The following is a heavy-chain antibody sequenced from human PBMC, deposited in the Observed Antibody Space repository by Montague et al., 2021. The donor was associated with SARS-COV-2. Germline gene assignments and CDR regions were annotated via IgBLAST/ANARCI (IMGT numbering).Heavy chain of an antibody. CDR3: ARNTPSEAFDY. CDR2: XDWDDDK. V-gene: IGHV2-70*11. Sequence: PALVKPTQTLTLTCTSSGFSLSTSGMCVSWIRQPPGRALEWLARXDWDDDKYYSTSLKTRLTISKDTSKNQVVLIMTNMDPVDTATYYCARNTPSEAFDYWGQGTLVTVSS. D-gene: IGHD2-2*02. J-gene: IGHJ4*02. CDR1: GFSLSTSGMC.